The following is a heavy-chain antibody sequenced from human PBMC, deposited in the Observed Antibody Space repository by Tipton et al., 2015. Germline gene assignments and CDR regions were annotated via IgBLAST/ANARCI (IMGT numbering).Heavy chain of an antibody. V-gene: IGHV4-61*01. Sequence: TLSLTCTVSGGSVSSGSYYWSWIRQLPGKGLEWIGYIYYSGSINYNPSLKSRVTISVDTSKNQFSLKLSSVTAADTAVYYCARRSTASGPPGRFDPWGQGTLVNVSS. D-gene: IGHD5-12*01. J-gene: IGHJ5*02. CDR1: GGSVSSGSYY. CDR2: IYYSGSI. CDR3: ARRSTASGPPGRFDP.